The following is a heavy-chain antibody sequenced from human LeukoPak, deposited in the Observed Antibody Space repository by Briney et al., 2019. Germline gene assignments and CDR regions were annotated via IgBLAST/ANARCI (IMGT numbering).Heavy chain of an antibody. J-gene: IGHJ6*02. Sequence: ASVXVXXKXSXXTXXGYYMHWVRQAPGQGLEWMGWINPNSGGTNYAQKFQGRVTMTRDTSISTAYMELSRLRSDDTAVYYCARKTAVDEGYFDWLLYSVRYGMDVWGQGTTVTVSS. CDR3: ARKTAVDEGYFDWLLYSVRYGMDV. V-gene: IGHV1-2*02. CDR1: XXTXXGYY. CDR2: INPNSGGT. D-gene: IGHD3-9*01.